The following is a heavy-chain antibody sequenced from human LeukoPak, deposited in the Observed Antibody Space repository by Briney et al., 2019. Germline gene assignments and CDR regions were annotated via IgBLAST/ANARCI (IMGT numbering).Heavy chain of an antibody. J-gene: IGHJ4*02. D-gene: IGHD6-19*01. CDR3: AHKPSVAGIFDY. CDR1: GFSLTTTGVA. CDR2: IYWDDDK. V-gene: IGHV2-5*02. Sequence: SGPTLVKPTQTLTLTCTFSGFSLTTTGVAVGWIPQPPGKALEWLALIYWDDDKRYSTSLKTRLTITKDTSKNQVVLTMTNMDPVDTATYYCAHKPSVAGIFDYWGQGALVTVSS.